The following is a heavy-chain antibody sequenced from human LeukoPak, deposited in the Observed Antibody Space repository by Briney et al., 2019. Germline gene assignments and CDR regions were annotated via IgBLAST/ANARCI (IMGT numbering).Heavy chain of an antibody. CDR2: ISYDGSNK. D-gene: IGHD6-19*01. J-gene: IGHJ4*02. CDR1: GFTFSSYA. Sequence: GRSLRLSCAASGFTFSSYALHWVSQAPGKGLEWVALISYDGSNKYYADSVKGRFTISRDNSKNTLYLQMNSLRTEDTAVYYCVKVRYSSGWYFPFDYWGQGTLVTVSS. CDR3: VKVRYSSGWYFPFDY. V-gene: IGHV3-30-3*01.